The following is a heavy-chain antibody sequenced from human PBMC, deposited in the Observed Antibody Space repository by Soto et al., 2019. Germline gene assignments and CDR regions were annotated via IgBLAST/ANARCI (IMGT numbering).Heavy chain of an antibody. CDR2: MNPNSGNT. V-gene: IGHV1-8*01. D-gene: IGHD3-3*02. CDR1: GYTFTSYY. Sequence: ASVKVSCKASGYTFTSYYINWVRQATGQGLEWMGWMNPNSGNTGYAQKFQGRVTMTRNTSISTAYMELSSLRSEDTAVYYCASVGFLEWFGDDAFDIWGQGTMVNVSS. J-gene: IGHJ3*02. CDR3: ASVGFLEWFGDDAFDI.